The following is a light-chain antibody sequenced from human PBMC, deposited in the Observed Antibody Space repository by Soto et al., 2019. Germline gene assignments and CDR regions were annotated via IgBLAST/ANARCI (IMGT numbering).Light chain of an antibody. Sequence: EIVMTQSPATLSVSPGERATLSCMASQSVSSNLAWYQQKPGQAPRLLIYDASTRATGIPARCSGRGSRTEFTLTISSLQSEAFAFYYCQQYHNWPPLTFGGGTKVEIK. CDR2: DAS. J-gene: IGKJ4*01. CDR3: QQYHNWPPLT. CDR1: QSVSSN. V-gene: IGKV3-15*01.